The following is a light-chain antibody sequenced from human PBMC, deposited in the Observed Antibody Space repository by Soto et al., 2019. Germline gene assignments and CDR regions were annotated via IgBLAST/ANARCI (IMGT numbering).Light chain of an antibody. CDR2: DVS. Sequence: PGDRATLSCRASLSVSSYLAWYQQKRGQAPRLLIYDVSKRATGIPARFSGSGSGTDFTLTISSLEPEDFAVYYCQQRSNFGQGTRLEIK. V-gene: IGKV3-11*01. CDR1: LSVSSY. CDR3: QQRSN. J-gene: IGKJ5*01.